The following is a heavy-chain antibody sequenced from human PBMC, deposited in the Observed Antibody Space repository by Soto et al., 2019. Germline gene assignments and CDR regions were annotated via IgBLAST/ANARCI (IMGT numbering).Heavy chain of an antibody. CDR1: GGSISSGAYY. Sequence: SETLSLTCTVSGGSISSGAYYWSWIRQHPGKGLEWIGYIYYSGSTYYNPSLKSRVTISVDTSKNQFSLKLSSVTAADTAVYYCARVRSSGSYAGLKNRHFDYWGQGTLVTVSS. D-gene: IGHD3-10*01. CDR3: ARVRSSGSYAGLKNRHFDY. V-gene: IGHV4-31*03. J-gene: IGHJ4*02. CDR2: IYYSGST.